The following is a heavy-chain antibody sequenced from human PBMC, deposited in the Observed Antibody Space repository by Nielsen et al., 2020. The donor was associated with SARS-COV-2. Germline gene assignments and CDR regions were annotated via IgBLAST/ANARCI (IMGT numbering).Heavy chain of an antibody. CDR1: GFTFDDYG. V-gene: IGHV3-20*01. D-gene: IGHD3-22*01. CDR3: ARVYYDSSGYLNYFDY. CDR2: INWNGGST. J-gene: IGHJ4*02. Sequence: GESLKISCAASGFTFDDYGMSWVRQAPGKGLEWVSGINWNGGSTGYADSVKGRFTISRGNAKNSLYLQMNSLRAEDTALYHCARVYYDSSGYLNYFDYWGQGTLVTVSS.